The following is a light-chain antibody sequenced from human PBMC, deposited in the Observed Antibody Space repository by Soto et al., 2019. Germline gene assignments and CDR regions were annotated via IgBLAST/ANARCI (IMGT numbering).Light chain of an antibody. CDR3: TSYTSSSTDV. CDR2: DVS. Sequence: QSVLTQPASVSGSPGQSITISCTGTSSDVGGYNFVSWYQHHPGKAPQLIICDVSNRPSGVSNRFSGSKSGNTASLTISGLQAEDEADYYCTSYTSSSTDVFGTGTKVTVL. CDR1: SSDVGGYNF. V-gene: IGLV2-14*03. J-gene: IGLJ1*01.